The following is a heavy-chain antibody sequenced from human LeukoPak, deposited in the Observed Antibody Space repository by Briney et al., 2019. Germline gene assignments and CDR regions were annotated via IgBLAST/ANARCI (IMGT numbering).Heavy chain of an antibody. Sequence: PSETLSLTCTVSGGSISSYYWSWIRQPPGKGLEWIGYIYYSGSTNYNPSLKSRVTISVDTSKNQFSLKLSSVTAADTAVYYCARDHPSLLVFDYWGQGTLVTVSS. CDR2: IYYSGST. CDR1: GGSISSYY. CDR3: ARDHPSLLVFDY. V-gene: IGHV4-59*01. J-gene: IGHJ4*02.